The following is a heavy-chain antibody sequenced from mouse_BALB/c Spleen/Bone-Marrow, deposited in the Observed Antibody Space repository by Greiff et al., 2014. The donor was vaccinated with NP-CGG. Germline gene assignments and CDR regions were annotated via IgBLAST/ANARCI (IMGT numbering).Heavy chain of an antibody. CDR3: ARNNYPYAIDY. D-gene: IGHD1-1*01. V-gene: IGHV1-87*01. Sequence: VKLVESGAELARPGASVKLSCKASGYTFTGYWVQWVKQRPGQGLEWIGTIYPGDGDTRYTQKFKGKATLTADKSSSTAYMQLSSLASEDSAVYCCARNNYPYAIDYWGQGTSVTVSS. J-gene: IGHJ4*01. CDR2: IYPGDGDT. CDR1: GYTFTGYW.